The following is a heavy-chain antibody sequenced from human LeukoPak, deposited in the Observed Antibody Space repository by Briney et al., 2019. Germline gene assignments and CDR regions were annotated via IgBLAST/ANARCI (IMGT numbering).Heavy chain of an antibody. CDR3: AKDRHSHTGLGAFDV. V-gene: IGHV3-23*01. Sequence: SGGSLRLSCAASGFTFSTYAMTWVRQAPGKGLEWVSSVDDTSNYIYYADSVKGRFTISRDNSRSTLYLQMNSLRDEDTAVYYCAKDRHSHTGLGAFDVWGQGTKVTVSS. CDR2: VDDTSNYI. J-gene: IGHJ3*01. D-gene: IGHD2-8*02. CDR1: GFTFSTYA.